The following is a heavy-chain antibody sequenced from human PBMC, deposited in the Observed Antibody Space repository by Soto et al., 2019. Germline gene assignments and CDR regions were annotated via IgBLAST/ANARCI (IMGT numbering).Heavy chain of an antibody. CDR3: ARVGRSTDSSSWITPNYYYYGMDV. V-gene: IGHV1-2*04. Sequence: ASVKVSCKASGYTFTGYYMYWVRQAPGQGLEWMGWINPSSGGTNYAQKFQGWVTMTRDTSISTAYMELSRLRSDDTAVYYCARVGRSTDSSSWITPNYYYYGMDVWGQGTTVTVSS. D-gene: IGHD6-13*01. J-gene: IGHJ6*02. CDR2: INPSSGGT. CDR1: GYTFTGYY.